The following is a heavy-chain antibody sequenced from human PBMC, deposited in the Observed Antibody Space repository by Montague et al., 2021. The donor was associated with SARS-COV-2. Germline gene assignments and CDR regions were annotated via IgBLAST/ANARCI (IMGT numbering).Heavy chain of an antibody. J-gene: IGHJ2*01. D-gene: IGHD1-7*01. CDR3: ARGGGRYNWNYEGGFDL. V-gene: IGHV3-11*06. CDR1: GFRFSDYY. Sequence: SLRLSCAASGFRFSDYYMSWIRQAPGKGPEWVSDISSSSTYTSSADSVKGRFTISRDNAKNSLYLHLNSLRAENTAVYYCARGGGRYNWNYEGGFDLWGRGTLATVSP. CDR2: ISSSSTYT.